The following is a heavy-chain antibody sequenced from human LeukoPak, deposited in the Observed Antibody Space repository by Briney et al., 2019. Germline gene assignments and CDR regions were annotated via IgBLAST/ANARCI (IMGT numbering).Heavy chain of an antibody. J-gene: IGHJ4*02. CDR1: GFRVSDYY. D-gene: IGHD3-10*01. CDR3: TRAPDYYGSGSYDY. V-gene: IGHV3-49*04. CDR2: IRSKAYGGTT. Sequence: GGSLRLSCAVSGFRVSDYYMSWVRQAPGKGLEWVGFIRSKAYGGTTEYAASVKGRFTISRDDSKSIAYLQMNSLKTEDTAVYYCTRAPDYYGSGSYDYWGQGTLVTVSS.